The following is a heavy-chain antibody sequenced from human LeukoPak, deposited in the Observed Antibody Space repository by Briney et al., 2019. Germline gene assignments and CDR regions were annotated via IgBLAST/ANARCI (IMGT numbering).Heavy chain of an antibody. J-gene: IGHJ4*02. CDR1: GFSFDDYG. V-gene: IGHV3-9*01. Sequence: GGSLRLSCAGSGFSFDDYGMHWVRQVQGKGLEWVSGITYNSGSVNYVDSVKGRFTISRDNAKNSLYLQMNSLRPDDTALYYCAKGASSTWYPYFDSWGQGILVIVSS. CDR2: ITYNSGSV. D-gene: IGHD2-15*01. CDR3: AKGASSTWYPYFDS.